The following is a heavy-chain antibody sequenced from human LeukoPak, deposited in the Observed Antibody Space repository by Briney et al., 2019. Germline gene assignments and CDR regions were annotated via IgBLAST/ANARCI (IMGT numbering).Heavy chain of an antibody. CDR3: ARGAVRALHWFDP. CDR1: GYTFTGYY. Sequence: ASVKVSCKASGYTFTGYYMHWVRQAPGQGLEWMGWINPNSGGTNYAQKFQGRVTMTRDTSISTAYMELSRLRSGDTAVYYCARGAVRALHWFDPWGQGTLVTVSS. J-gene: IGHJ5*02. V-gene: IGHV1-2*02. D-gene: IGHD3-10*01. CDR2: INPNSGGT.